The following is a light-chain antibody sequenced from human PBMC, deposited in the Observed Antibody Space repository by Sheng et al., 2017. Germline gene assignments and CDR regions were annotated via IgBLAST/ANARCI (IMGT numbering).Light chain of an antibody. Sequence: QSVLTQPLSASGTPGQRVTISCSGSTSSIGSNAVSWYQQFPGTAPKLLIYSNNRRPSGVPDRFSGSKSGTSATLGITGLQTEDEADYFCGTWDGDLSAVIFGGGTALTVL. V-gene: IGLV1-44*01. CDR2: SNN. J-gene: IGLJ2*01. CDR1: TSSIGSNA. CDR3: GTWDGDLSAVI.